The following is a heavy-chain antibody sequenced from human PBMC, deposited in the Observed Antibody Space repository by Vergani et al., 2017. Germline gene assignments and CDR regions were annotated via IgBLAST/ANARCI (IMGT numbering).Heavy chain of an antibody. J-gene: IGHJ4*02. CDR1: GYTFTGYY. CDR2: INPNSGGT. D-gene: IGHD6-19*01. CDR3: ARATRDSSGWFFSVY. Sequence: QVQLVQSGAEVQKPGASVKVSCKASGYTFTGYYMHWVRQAPGQGLEWMGWINPNSGGTNYAQKFQGRVTMTRDTSISTAYMELSRLRSDDTAVYSCARATRDSSGWFFSVYWGQGTLVTVSS. V-gene: IGHV1-2*02.